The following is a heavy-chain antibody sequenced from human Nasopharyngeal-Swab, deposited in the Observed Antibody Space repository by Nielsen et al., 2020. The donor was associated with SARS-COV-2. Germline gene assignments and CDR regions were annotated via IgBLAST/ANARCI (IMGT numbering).Heavy chain of an antibody. CDR2: IYNSGST. CDR1: GGSINNSSYY. D-gene: IGHD4-23*01. V-gene: IGHV4-39*01. CDR3: ARYDTTTVVTPSWYFDL. J-gene: IGHJ2*01. Sequence: SETLSLTCTVSGGSINNSSYYWGWIRQPPGKGLESIGNIYNSGSTDYNPSLKSRVTMSVDTSKNQFSLKLSSVTAADTAVYYCARYDTTTVVTPSWYFDLWGRGTLVTVSS.